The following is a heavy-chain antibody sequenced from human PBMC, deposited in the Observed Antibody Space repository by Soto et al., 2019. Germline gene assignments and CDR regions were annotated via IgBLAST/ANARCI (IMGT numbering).Heavy chain of an antibody. Sequence: SETLSLTCTVSGGSISSGGYYWSWIRQHPGKGLEWIGYIYYSASTYYNPSLKSRVTISVDTSKNQFSLKLSSVTAADTAVYYCARGLPHYYDSSGYYFDYWGQGTLVTVSS. V-gene: IGHV4-31*03. CDR2: IYYSAST. CDR1: GGSISSGGYY. CDR3: ARGLPHYYDSSGYYFDY. D-gene: IGHD3-22*01. J-gene: IGHJ4*02.